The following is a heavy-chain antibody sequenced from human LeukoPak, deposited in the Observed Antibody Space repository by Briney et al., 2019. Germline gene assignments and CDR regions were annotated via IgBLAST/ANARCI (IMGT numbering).Heavy chain of an antibody. V-gene: IGHV3-7*01. J-gene: IGHJ3*02. CDR3: AREAGAGAFDI. CDR1: GFTFSSYW. CDR2: IKQDGSEK. Sequence: GGSLRLSCAASGFTFSSYWMSWVRQAPGKGLEWVANIKQDGSEKYYVDSVKGRFTISRDNAKNSLYLQMNSLRAEDTAVYYCAREAGAGAFDIWGQGTMVTVSA.